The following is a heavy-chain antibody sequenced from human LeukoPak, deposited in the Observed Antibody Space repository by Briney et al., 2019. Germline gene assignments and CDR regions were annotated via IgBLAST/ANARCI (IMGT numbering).Heavy chain of an antibody. CDR2: ISRSGDNT. CDR3: ATEGFYY. V-gene: IGHV3-23*01. J-gene: IGHJ4*02. Sequence: GGSLRLSCAASGAAFTKYGMKWVRQSAGAGLEYISGISRSGDNTHYADSVKGRFTISRDNVQNTLYLQMNSLRAEDTALYYCATEGFYYWGPGTQVTVSS. CDR1: GAAFTKYG.